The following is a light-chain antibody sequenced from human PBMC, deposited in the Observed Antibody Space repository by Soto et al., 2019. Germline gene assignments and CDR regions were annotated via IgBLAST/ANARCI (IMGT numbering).Light chain of an antibody. J-gene: IGKJ1*01. V-gene: IGKV1-5*03. CDR1: QSISNW. CDR3: QQYSRHWAT. Sequence: DVQMTQSPSTLSASVGDRVTITCRASQSISNWLAWYQQKAGKPPKLLIYQASSLESGVPPRFSGSGSGTEFTLTISSLQPDDFATYYCQQYSRHWATFGQGTKVDVK. CDR2: QAS.